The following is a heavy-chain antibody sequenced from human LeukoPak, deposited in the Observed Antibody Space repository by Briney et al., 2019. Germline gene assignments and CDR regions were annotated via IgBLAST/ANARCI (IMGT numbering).Heavy chain of an antibody. CDR1: GGSISSSSYY. V-gene: IGHV4-39*07. CDR3: ARGRKGTAAGFYYYYYYMDV. D-gene: IGHD6-13*01. CDR2: INHSGST. J-gene: IGHJ6*03. Sequence: PSETLSLTCTVSGGSISSSSYYWGWIRQPPGKGLEWIGEINHSGSTNYNPSLKSRVTISVDTSKNQFSLKLSSVTAADTAVYYCARGRKGTAAGFYYYYYYMDVWGKGTTVTVSS.